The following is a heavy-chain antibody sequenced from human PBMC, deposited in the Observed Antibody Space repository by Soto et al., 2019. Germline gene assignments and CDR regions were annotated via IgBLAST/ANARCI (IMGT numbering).Heavy chain of an antibody. CDR2: ISAYNGNT. V-gene: IGHV1-18*01. Sequence: ASVKVSCKASGYTFTSYGISWVRQAPGQGPEWMGWISAYNGNTNYAQKLQPRVTMTTDTSTSTAYMELRSLRSGDTAVYYCARDRTPCGSSTSCYGGFWFDPWGQGTLVTVSS. CDR1: GYTFTSYG. J-gene: IGHJ5*02. D-gene: IGHD2-2*01. CDR3: ARDRTPCGSSTSCYGGFWFDP.